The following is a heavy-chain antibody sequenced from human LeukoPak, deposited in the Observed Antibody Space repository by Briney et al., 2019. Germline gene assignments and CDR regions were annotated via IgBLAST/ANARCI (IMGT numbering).Heavy chain of an antibody. CDR2: INPNSGGT. D-gene: IGHD5-24*01. V-gene: IGHV1-2*02. CDR1: GYTFTGYY. Sequence: ASVKVSCKASGYTFTGYYMHWVRQAPGQGLEWMGWINPNSGGTNYAQKFQGRVTMTRDTYISTAYMELSRLRSDDTAVYYCARCRRDGYEMNAFDIWGQGTMVTVSS. CDR3: ARCRRDGYEMNAFDI. J-gene: IGHJ3*02.